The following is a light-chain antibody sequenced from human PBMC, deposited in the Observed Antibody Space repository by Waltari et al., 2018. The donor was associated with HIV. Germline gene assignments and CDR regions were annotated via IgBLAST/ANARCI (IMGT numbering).Light chain of an antibody. CDR2: WAS. CDR3: QQYFTTPRT. J-gene: IGKJ1*01. Sequence: DIVITQSPDSLIVSLGDRATINCKSSQSIFFNSNSKNYLAWYQQKSGQPPKLLLYWASTRESGVPARFSGSGSGTNFTRTNSNLQADDVAVYYCQQYFTTPRTFGQGTKVEIK. V-gene: IGKV4-1*01. CDR1: QSIFFNSNSKNY.